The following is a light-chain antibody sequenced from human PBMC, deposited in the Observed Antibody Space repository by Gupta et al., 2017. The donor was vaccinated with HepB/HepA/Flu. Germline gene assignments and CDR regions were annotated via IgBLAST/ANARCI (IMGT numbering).Light chain of an antibody. CDR2: GAS. CDR3: QQYGSSPT. Sequence: EIVLTQSPGTLSLSPGERATLSSRASQSISSSSLGWYQQKPGQAPRLLIHGASSRATGTPDRFSGSGSGTDFTLTISRLEPEDFAVYYCQQYGSSPTFGPGTKVEIK. J-gene: IGKJ1*01. CDR1: QSISSSS. V-gene: IGKV3-20*01.